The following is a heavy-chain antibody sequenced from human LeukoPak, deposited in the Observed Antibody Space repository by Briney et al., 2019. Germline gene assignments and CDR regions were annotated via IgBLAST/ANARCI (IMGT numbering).Heavy chain of an antibody. CDR1: GFTFSKYT. CDR2: IYGGGSGTT. Sequence: GGSLRLSCVASGFTFSKYTLSWIRQPPGKGLEWVAGIYGGGSGTTYYADSVRGRFTISRDNSKNTLYLQMNSLKAADTAVYYCARLSGPTDYWGQGTLVTVSS. CDR3: ARLSGPTDY. V-gene: IGHV3-23*01. D-gene: IGHD1-1*01. J-gene: IGHJ4*02.